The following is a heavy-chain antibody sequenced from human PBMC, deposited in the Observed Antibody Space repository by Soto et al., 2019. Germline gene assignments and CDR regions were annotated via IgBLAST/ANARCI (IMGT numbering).Heavy chain of an antibody. CDR2: ISYDGSNK. CDR1: GFTFSSSA. CDR3: ATTYYYDSSGYYGLDY. J-gene: IGHJ4*02. V-gene: IGHV3-30-3*01. Sequence: VGSLRLSCAASGFTFSSSAMHWVRQAPGKGLEWVAVISYDGSNKYYADSVKGRFTISRDNSKNTLYLQMNSLRAEDTAVYYCATTYYYDSSGYYGLDYWGQGTLVTVSS. D-gene: IGHD3-22*01.